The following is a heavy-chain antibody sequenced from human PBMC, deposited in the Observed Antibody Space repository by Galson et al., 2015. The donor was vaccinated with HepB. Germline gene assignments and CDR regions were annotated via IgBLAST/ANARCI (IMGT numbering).Heavy chain of an antibody. V-gene: IGHV3-48*03. Sequence: SLRLSCAGSGFTFSSYNMNWVRQAPGKGLEWVAYISSSGSPIYYADSVEGRITIFRDNANNSLYLYMSDLRVEDTAVYYCARDRGGSGNYLFHHYDMDVWGQGTTVSVSS. CDR2: ISSSGSPI. CDR1: GFTFSSYN. J-gene: IGHJ6*02. CDR3: ARDRGGSGNYLFHHYDMDV. D-gene: IGHD3-10*01.